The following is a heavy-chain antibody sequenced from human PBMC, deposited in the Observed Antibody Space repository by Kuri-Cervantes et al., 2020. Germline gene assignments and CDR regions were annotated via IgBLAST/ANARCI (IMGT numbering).Heavy chain of an antibody. CDR1: GGSFSGYY. V-gene: IGHV4-34*01. J-gene: IGHJ4*02. Sequence: GSLRLSCAVYGGSFSGYYWSWIRQPPGKGLEWIGEINHSGSTNYNPSLKSRVTISVDTSKNQFSLKLSSVTAADTAVYYCARGSHNDSGDSHLDYWGQGTLVTVSS. CDR3: ARGSHNDSGDSHLDY. CDR2: INHSGST. D-gene: IGHD4-17*01.